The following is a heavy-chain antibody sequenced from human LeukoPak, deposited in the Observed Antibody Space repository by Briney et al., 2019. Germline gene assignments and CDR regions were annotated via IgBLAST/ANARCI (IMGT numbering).Heavy chain of an antibody. CDR2: INHSGST. D-gene: IGHD3-22*01. Sequence: KPPETLSLTCAVYGGSFSGYYWSWIRQPPGKGLEWIGEINHSGSTNYNPSPKSRVTITVDTSKNQFSLKLSSVTAADTAVYYCARGQGGSSHYYDRGTHYFDYWGQGTLVTVSS. CDR1: GGSFSGYY. V-gene: IGHV4-34*01. CDR3: ARGQGGSSHYYDRGTHYFDY. J-gene: IGHJ4*02.